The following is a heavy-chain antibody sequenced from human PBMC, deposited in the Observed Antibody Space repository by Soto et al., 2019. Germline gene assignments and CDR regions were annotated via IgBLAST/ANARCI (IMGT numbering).Heavy chain of an antibody. CDR2: IASDGKDK. CDR3: AKDGAIAAADYFFDY. Sequence: QVQLVESGGGVVQPGRSLKLSCAASGFTFSNYAIHWVRQAPGKGLEWVAVIASDGKDKRYADSVKGRFTISRDNSKNPVYLKMNSLRGEDTAVYYCAKDGAIAAADYFFDYWGQGSLVTVSS. D-gene: IGHD6-13*01. V-gene: IGHV3-30*18. J-gene: IGHJ4*02. CDR1: GFTFSNYA.